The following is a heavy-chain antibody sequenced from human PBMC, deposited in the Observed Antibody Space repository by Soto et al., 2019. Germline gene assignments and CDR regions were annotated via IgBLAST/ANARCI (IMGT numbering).Heavy chain of an antibody. V-gene: IGHV1-3*01. D-gene: IGHD5-12*01. CDR2: INAGNGNT. CDR1: GYTFTSYA. J-gene: IGHJ4*02. Sequence: ASVKVSCKASGYTFTSYAMHWVRQAPGQRLEWMGWINAGNGNTKYSQKFQGRVTITRDTSASTAYMELSSLRSEDTAVYYCARDQVDIVGAIDPAFDYWGQGTLVTVSS. CDR3: ARDQVDIVGAIDPAFDY.